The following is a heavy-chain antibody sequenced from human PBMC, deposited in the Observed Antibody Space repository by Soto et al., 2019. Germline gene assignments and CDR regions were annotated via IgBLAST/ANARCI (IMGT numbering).Heavy chain of an antibody. CDR2: ISGSGGST. J-gene: IGHJ6*02. CDR3: ANPLWVRGAPRSYYYGMDV. Sequence: EVQLLESGGGLVQPGGSLRLSCAASGFTFSSYAMSWVRQAPGKGLEWVSAISGSGGSTYYADSVKGRFTISRDNSKNTLYLQMNSLRAEDKAVSYCANPLWVRGAPRSYYYGMDVWGQGTTVTVSS. D-gene: IGHD3-10*01. V-gene: IGHV3-23*01. CDR1: GFTFSSYA.